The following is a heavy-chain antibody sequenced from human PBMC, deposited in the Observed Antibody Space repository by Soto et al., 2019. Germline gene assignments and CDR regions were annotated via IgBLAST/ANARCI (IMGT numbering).Heavy chain of an antibody. V-gene: IGHV4-61*01. CDR2: GSYSGTT. CDR3: ARGATVTQYDY. Sequence: QVQLQESGPGLVKPSETLSLTCTVSGVSVNSGSFYWAWIRQPRGKGLEWIGFGSYSGTTNYKPSLKSRVTISVDTSRSQISLKATSLTAADTAVYYCARGATVTQYDYWGQGTLVTVSS. J-gene: IGHJ4*02. CDR1: GVSVNSGSFY. D-gene: IGHD4-17*01.